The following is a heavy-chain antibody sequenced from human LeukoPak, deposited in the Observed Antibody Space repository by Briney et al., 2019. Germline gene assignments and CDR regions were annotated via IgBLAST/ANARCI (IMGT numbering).Heavy chain of an antibody. CDR1: GFTFSSYW. D-gene: IGHD5-24*01. V-gene: IGHV3-7*01. J-gene: IGHJ4*02. CDR3: ARDYKYAFDN. Sequence: GGSLRLSCAASGFTFSSYWMSWVRQAPGKGREGVANIKQDGSEKYYVDSVKGRFTISSDNAKNSVYLQMNSLGAEDTAVYYCARDYKYAFDNWGQGTLVTVSS. CDR2: IKQDGSEK.